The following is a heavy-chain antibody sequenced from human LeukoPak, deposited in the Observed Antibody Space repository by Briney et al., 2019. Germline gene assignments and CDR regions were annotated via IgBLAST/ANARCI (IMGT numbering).Heavy chain of an antibody. J-gene: IGHJ4*02. CDR1: GFTFSSYW. CDR3: ASPTYYDFWSGYYTPDY. D-gene: IGHD3-3*01. CDR2: IKQDGSEK. Sequence: GRSLRLSCAASGFTFSSYWMSWVRQAPGKGLEWVANIKQDGSEKYYVDSVKGRFTISRDNAKNSLYLQMNSLRAEDTAVYYCASPTYYDFWSGYYTPDYWGQGTLVTVSS. V-gene: IGHV3-7*03.